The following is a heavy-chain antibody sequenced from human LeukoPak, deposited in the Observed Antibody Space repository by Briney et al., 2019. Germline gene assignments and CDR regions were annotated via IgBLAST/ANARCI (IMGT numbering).Heavy chain of an antibody. Sequence: PGGSLRLSCAASGFTFSSYAMSWVRQAPGRGLEWVSAISGSGGSTYYADSVKGRFTISRDNSKNTLYLQMNSLRAEDTAVYYCAKVRPDWHYGTGDYYYMDVWGKGTTVTVSS. V-gene: IGHV3-23*01. CDR1: GFTFSSYA. J-gene: IGHJ6*03. D-gene: IGHD1-7*01. CDR2: ISGSGGST. CDR3: AKVRPDWHYGTGDYYYMDV.